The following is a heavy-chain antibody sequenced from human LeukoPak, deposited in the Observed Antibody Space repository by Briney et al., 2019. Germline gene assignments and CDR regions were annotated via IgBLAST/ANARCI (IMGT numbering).Heavy chain of an antibody. CDR3: ARGPYSSGWYRADY. CDR1: GGSISSSSYY. CDR2: IYYSGST. D-gene: IGHD6-19*01. Sequence: SETLSLTCTVSGGSISSSSYYWGWIRQPPGKGLEWIGSIYYSGSTYYNPSLKSRVTISVDTSKNQFSLKLSSVTAADTAVYYCARGPYSSGWYRADYWGQGTLVTVSS. V-gene: IGHV4-39*01. J-gene: IGHJ4*02.